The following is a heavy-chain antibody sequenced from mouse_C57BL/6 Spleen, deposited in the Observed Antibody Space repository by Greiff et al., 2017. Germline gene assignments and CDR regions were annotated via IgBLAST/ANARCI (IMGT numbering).Heavy chain of an antibody. CDR2: IDPNSGGT. CDR1: GYTFTSYW. Sequence: QVHVKPSGAELVKPGASVKLSCKASGYTFTSYWMHWVKQRPGRGLEWIGRIDPNSGGTKYNEKFKSKATLTVDKPSSTAYMQLSSLTSEDSAVYYCARGITELRQYYFDYWGQGTTLTVSS. CDR3: ARGITELRQYYFDY. D-gene: IGHD1-1*01. J-gene: IGHJ2*01. V-gene: IGHV1-72*01.